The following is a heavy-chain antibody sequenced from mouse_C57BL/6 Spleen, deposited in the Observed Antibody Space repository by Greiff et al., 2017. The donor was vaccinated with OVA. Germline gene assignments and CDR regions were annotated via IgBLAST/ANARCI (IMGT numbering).Heavy chain of an antibody. D-gene: IGHD2-4*01. Sequence: EVHLVESGGGLVQPGGSLKLSCAASGFTFSDYYMYWVRQTPEKRLEWVAYISNGGGSTYYPDTVKGRFTISRDNAKNTLYLQMSRLKSEDTAMYYCARYDYDGGYYAMDYWGQGTSVTVSS. CDR3: ARYDYDGGYYAMDY. V-gene: IGHV5-12*01. CDR1: GFTFSDYY. CDR2: ISNGGGST. J-gene: IGHJ4*01.